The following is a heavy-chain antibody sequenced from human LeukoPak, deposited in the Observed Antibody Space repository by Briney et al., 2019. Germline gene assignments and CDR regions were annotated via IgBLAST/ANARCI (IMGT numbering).Heavy chain of an antibody. CDR3: ARDSGPHTAMVTALPDAFDI. V-gene: IGHV1-2*02. J-gene: IGHJ3*02. CDR1: GYTFTGYY. Sequence: ASVKVSCKASGYTFTGYYMHWVRQAPGQGLEWMGWINPNSGGTNYAQKFQGRVTMTRDTSISTAYMELSRLRSDDTAVYYCARDSGPHTAMVTALPDAFDIWSQGTMVTVSS. CDR2: INPNSGGT. D-gene: IGHD5-18*01.